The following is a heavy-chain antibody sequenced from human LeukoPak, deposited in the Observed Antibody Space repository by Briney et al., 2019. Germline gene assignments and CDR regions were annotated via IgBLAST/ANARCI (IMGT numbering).Heavy chain of an antibody. J-gene: IGHJ3*02. V-gene: IGHV1-46*01. Sequence: GAPVKVSCKASGCTFTSYYMHWVRQAPGQGLEWMGIINPSGGSTSYAQKFQGRVTMTRDMSTSTVYMELSSLRSEDTAVYYCARDQYYDSSGYDDAFDIWGQGTMVTVSS. D-gene: IGHD3-22*01. CDR1: GCTFTSYY. CDR2: INPSGGST. CDR3: ARDQYYDSSGYDDAFDI.